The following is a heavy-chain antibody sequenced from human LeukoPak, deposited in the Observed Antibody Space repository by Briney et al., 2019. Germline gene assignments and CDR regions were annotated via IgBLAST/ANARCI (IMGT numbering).Heavy chain of an antibody. CDR3: ARVLRAASWRSYDY. CDR2: IYYSGST. J-gene: IGHJ4*02. CDR1: GGSFSSGSYY. V-gene: IGHV4-61*01. Sequence: PSETLSLTCTVSGGSFSSGSYYWSWIRQPPGTGLEWIGYIYYSGSTSYNPSLKSRPTISVDTSRNQFSLKLSSVTAADTAVYYCARVLRAASWRSYDYWGQGSLVTVSS. D-gene: IGHD5-18*01.